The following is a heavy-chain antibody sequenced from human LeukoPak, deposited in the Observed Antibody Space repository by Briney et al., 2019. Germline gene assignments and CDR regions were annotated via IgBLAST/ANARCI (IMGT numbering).Heavy chain of an antibody. CDR3: TRQEWDAQHGGYSEISFDL. CDR2: LSYAGINK. V-gene: IGHV3-30*04. D-gene: IGHD1-26*01. CDR1: GFSLSNFA. Sequence: GRSLRLSCEASGFSLSNFAIHWVCQAPGRGLEWVSSLSYAGINKYYADSVKGRFIISRDNSKNTVFLQLNSLRTDDSAVYYCTRQEWDAQHGGYSEISFDLWGQGTLVTVSS. J-gene: IGHJ3*01.